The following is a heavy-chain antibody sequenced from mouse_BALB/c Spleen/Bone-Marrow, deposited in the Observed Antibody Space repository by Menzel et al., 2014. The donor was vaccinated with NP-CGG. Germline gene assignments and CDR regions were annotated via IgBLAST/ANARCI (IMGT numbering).Heavy chain of an antibody. CDR2: INPSNGRA. CDR3: ARRDFRSWFAY. CDR1: GYTFTSYW. Sequence: QVQLQQSGAELVKPGASVNLSCKASGYTFTSYWVYWVKQRPGQGLEWIGEINPSNGRANYNEKFKNKATLTVDKSTSTAYMQVSSLISEDSAVYYCARRDFRSWFAYWGQGTLVTVSA. V-gene: IGHV1S81*02. D-gene: IGHD2-14*01. J-gene: IGHJ3*01.